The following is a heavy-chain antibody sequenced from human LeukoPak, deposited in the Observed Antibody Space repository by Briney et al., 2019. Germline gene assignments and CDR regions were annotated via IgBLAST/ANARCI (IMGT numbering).Heavy chain of an antibody. V-gene: IGHV1-3*03. CDR3: ARAGDYGDYDGDGFDY. CDR1: GYTFTSYA. CDR2: INAGNGNT. J-gene: IGHJ4*02. D-gene: IGHD4-17*01. Sequence: EASVKVSCKASGYTFTSYAMHWVRQAPGQRLEWMGWINAGNGNTKYSQEFQGRVTITRDTSASTAYMELGSLRSEDMAVYYCARAGDYGDYDGDGFDYWGQGTLVTASS.